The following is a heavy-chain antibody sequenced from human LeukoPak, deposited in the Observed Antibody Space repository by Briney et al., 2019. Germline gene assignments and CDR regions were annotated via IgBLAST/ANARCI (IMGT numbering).Heavy chain of an antibody. CDR3: ARGISGYSGYDY. J-gene: IGHJ4*02. Sequence: PGGSLRLSCAASGFTVSSNYMSWVRQAPGKGLEWVSVFYNSDSTYHADSVKGRFGISRDNSKNTLYLQMNSLRAEDTAVYYCARGISGYSGYDYWGQGTLVTVSS. D-gene: IGHD5-12*01. CDR1: GFTVSSNY. V-gene: IGHV3-66*01. CDR2: FYNSDST.